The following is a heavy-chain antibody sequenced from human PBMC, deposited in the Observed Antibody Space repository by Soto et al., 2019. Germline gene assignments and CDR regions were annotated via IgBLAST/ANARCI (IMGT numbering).Heavy chain of an antibody. CDR2: IIPIFGTA. V-gene: IGHV1-69*01. CDR3: ARDRYYYDSSGYYYYY. CDR1: GGTFSSYA. Sequence: QVQLVQSGAEVKKPGSSVKVSCKASGGTFSSYAISWVRQAPGQGLEWMGGIIPIFGTATYAQKFKGRVTITADESTSTAYMELSSLRSEDTAVYYCARDRYYYDSSGYYYYYWGQGTLVTVSS. D-gene: IGHD3-22*01. J-gene: IGHJ4*02.